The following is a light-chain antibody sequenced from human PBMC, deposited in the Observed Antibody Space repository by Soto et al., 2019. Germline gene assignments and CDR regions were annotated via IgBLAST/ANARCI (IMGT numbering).Light chain of an antibody. CDR2: EAS. V-gene: IGKV3-11*01. CDR3: QQHAHWPLT. J-gene: IGKJ4*01. CDR1: QSVGNN. Sequence: PATLSLSPGERATLSCRASQSVGNNLAWYQQKPGRAPGLLIYEASTRATGIPARFSGSGSGTDFTLTISSLEPEDFAVYYCQQHAHWPLTFGGGTKVDIK.